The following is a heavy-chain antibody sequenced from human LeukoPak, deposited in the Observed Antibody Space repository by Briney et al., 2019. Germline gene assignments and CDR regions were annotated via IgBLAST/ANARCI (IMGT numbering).Heavy chain of an antibody. CDR2: IYYSGST. CDR1: GGSISSYY. CDR3: ARQAVADLYYFDY. Sequence: PSETLSLTCTVSGGSISSYYWSWIRQPPGKGLEWIGYIYYSGSTNYNPSLKSRVTISVDTSKNQFSLKLSSVTAADTAMYYCARQAVADLYYFDYWGQGTLVTVSS. D-gene: IGHD6-19*01. V-gene: IGHV4-59*01. J-gene: IGHJ4*02.